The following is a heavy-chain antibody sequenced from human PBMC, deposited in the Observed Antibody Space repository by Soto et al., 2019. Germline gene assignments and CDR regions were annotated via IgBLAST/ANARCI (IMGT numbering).Heavy chain of an antibody. V-gene: IGHV4-59*01. J-gene: IGHJ4*02. Sequence: QVQLQESGPGLVKPSETLSLTCTVSGGSISSYYWSWIRQPPGKGLEWIGYIYYSGSTNYNPSLKRRVTISVDTSKNQFSLKLSSVTAADTAVYYWARRYGGNFDYWGQGTLVTVSS. D-gene: IGHD1-26*01. CDR3: ARRYGGNFDY. CDR1: GGSISSYY. CDR2: IYYSGST.